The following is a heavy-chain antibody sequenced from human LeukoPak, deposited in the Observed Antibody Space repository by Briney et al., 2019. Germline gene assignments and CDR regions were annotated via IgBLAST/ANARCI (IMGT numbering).Heavy chain of an antibody. CDR1: GGSISSYY. CDR3: ARDPNDFWSGYSNWFDP. V-gene: IGHV4-4*07. CDR2: IYTSGST. J-gene: IGHJ5*02. D-gene: IGHD3-3*01. Sequence: PSETLSLTCTVSGGSISSYYWSWIRQPAGKGLEWIGRIYTSGSTNYNPSLKSRVTMSVDTSKNQFSLKLSSVTAADTAVYYCARDPNDFWSGYSNWFDPWGQGTLVTVSS.